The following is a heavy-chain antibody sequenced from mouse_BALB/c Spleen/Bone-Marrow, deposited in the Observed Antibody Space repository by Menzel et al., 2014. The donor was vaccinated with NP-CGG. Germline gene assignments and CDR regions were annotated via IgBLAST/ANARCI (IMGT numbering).Heavy chain of an antibody. D-gene: IGHD2-10*02. CDR3: ARSLDEGYAMDY. V-gene: IGHV3-1*02. Sequence: DVQLVESGPDLVKPSQSLSLTCTVTGYSITSGYSWHWIRQFPGDKLEWMGYIHYSGTTNYNPSLKSRVSITRDTSKNQFFLQLNSVTTEDTATYYCARSLDEGYAMDYWGQGTSVTVSA. J-gene: IGHJ4*01. CDR2: IHYSGTT. CDR1: GYSITSGYS.